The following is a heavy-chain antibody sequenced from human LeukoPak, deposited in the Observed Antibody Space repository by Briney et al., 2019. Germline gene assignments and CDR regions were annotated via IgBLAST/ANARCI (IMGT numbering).Heavy chain of an antibody. D-gene: IGHD3-3*01. CDR1: GFTFSNYA. Sequence: GGSLRLSCAASGFTFSNYAMSWVRQAPGKGLEWVSAISGSGGTTYYADSVKGRFTISRDNSKNTLYLQMNSLRAEDTAVYCCAKGSKSGPANFDYWGQGTLVTVSS. CDR3: AKGSKSGPANFDY. V-gene: IGHV3-23*01. J-gene: IGHJ4*02. CDR2: ISGSGGTT.